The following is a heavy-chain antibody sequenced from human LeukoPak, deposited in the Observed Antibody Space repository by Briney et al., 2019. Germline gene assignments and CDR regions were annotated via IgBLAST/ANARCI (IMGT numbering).Heavy chain of an antibody. Sequence: PSETLSLTCAVYGGSFSGYYWSWIRQPPGKGLEWIGEINHSGSTNYNPSLKSRVTISVDTSKNQFSLKLSSVTAADTAVYYCARLRRAVAGRRGYFDYWGQGILVTVSS. CDR3: ARLRRAVAGRRGYFDY. V-gene: IGHV4-34*01. CDR1: GGSFSGYY. J-gene: IGHJ4*02. CDR2: INHSGST. D-gene: IGHD6-19*01.